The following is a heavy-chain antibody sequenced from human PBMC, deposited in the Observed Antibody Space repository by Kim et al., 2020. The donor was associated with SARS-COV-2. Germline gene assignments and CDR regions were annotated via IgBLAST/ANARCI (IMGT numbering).Heavy chain of an antibody. CDR3: ARGGYSYGYNYYGMDV. J-gene: IGHJ6*02. D-gene: IGHD5-18*01. Sequence: GGSLRLSCAASGFTFSSYAMHWVRQAPGKGLEWVAVISYDGSNKYYADSVKGRFTISRDNSKNTLYLQMNSLRAEDTAVYYCARGGYSYGYNYYGMDVWGQGTTVTVSS. V-gene: IGHV3-30*04. CDR2: ISYDGSNK. CDR1: GFTFSSYA.